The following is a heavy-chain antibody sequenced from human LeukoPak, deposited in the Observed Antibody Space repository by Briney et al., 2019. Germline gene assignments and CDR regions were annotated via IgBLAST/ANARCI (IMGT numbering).Heavy chain of an antibody. CDR1: GGSISSGGYS. CDR2: IYHSGST. Sequence: SETLSLTCAVSGGSISSGGYSWSWIRQPPGKGLEWIGYIYHSGSTYYNPSLKSRVTISVDRSKNQFSLKLSSVTAADTAVYYCARDIYYYDSSGYYYKNWFDPWGQGTLVTVSS. CDR3: ARDIYYYDSSGYYYKNWFDP. D-gene: IGHD3-22*01. V-gene: IGHV4-30-2*01. J-gene: IGHJ5*02.